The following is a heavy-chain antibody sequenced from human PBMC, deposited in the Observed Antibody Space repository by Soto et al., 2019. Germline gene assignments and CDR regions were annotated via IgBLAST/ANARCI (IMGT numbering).Heavy chain of an antibody. Sequence: SVKVSCKASGGTFSSYAICLVRQAPGQGLEWMGGIIPIFGTANYAQKFQGRVTITADESMSTAYMELSSLRSEDTAVYYCARGSNPYYYYYGMDVWGQGTTVTVSS. CDR1: GGTFSSYA. D-gene: IGHD2-2*01. CDR2: IIPIFGTA. J-gene: IGHJ6*02. CDR3: ARGSNPYYYYYGMDV. V-gene: IGHV1-69*13.